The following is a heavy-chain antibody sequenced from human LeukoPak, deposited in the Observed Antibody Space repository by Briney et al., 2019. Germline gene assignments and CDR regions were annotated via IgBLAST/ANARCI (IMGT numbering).Heavy chain of an antibody. V-gene: IGHV3-49*03. CDR3: TNYYYDSSGYYPFFDY. D-gene: IGHD3-22*01. J-gene: IGHJ4*02. Sequence: AGGSLRLSCTASGFTFGDYAMSWFRQAPGKGLEWVGFIRSKAYGGTTEYAASVKGRFTISRDDSKNTLYLQMNSLKTEDTAVYYCTNYYYDSSGYYPFFDYWGQGTLVTVSS. CDR1: GFTFGDYA. CDR2: IRSKAYGGTT.